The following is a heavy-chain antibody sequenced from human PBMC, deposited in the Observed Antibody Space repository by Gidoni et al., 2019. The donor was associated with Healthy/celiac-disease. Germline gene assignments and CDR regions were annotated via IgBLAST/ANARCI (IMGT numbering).Heavy chain of an antibody. CDR2: IWYDGSNK. J-gene: IGHJ3*02. CDR1: GFTFSSYG. Sequence: QVQLVESGGGVVQPGRSLRLSCAASGFTFSSYGMHWVRQAPGKGLEWVAVIWYDGSNKYYADSVKGRFNISRDNSKNTLYLQMNSLRAEDTAVYYCARDYYDSSGYYPHAFDIWGQGTMVTVSS. D-gene: IGHD3-22*01. CDR3: ARDYYDSSGYYPHAFDI. V-gene: IGHV3-33*01.